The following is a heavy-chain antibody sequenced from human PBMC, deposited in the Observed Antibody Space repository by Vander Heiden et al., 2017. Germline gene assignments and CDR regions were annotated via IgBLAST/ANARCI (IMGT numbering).Heavy chain of an antibody. D-gene: IGHD2-2*01. V-gene: IGHV7-4-1*02. CDR3: ARAGGPYCSSTSCYVVTGTTLDY. CDR2: TNTNTGNP. Sequence: QVQLVQSGSELKKPGASVKVSCKASGYTFTSYAMNWVRQAPGQGLEWMGWTNTNTGNPTYAQGFTGRFVFSLDTSVSTAYLQISSLKAEDTAVYYCARAGGPYCSSTSCYVVTGTTLDYWGQGTLVTVSS. CDR1: GYTFTSYA. J-gene: IGHJ4*02.